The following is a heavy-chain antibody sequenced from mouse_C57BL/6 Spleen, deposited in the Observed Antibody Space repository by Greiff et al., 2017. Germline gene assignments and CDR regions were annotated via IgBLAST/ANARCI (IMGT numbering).Heavy chain of an antibody. D-gene: IGHD1-1*01. CDR2: LDPSDSYT. Sequence: QVQLQQPGAELVKPGASVKLSCKASGYTFTSYWMQWVKQRPGQGLAWIGELDPSDSYTNYNQKFKGKATLTVDTSSSTAYMQLSSLTSEDSAVYYCVIYYYGSSGAYWGQGTLVTVSA. J-gene: IGHJ3*01. CDR1: GYTFTSYW. CDR3: VIYYYGSSGAY. V-gene: IGHV1-50*01.